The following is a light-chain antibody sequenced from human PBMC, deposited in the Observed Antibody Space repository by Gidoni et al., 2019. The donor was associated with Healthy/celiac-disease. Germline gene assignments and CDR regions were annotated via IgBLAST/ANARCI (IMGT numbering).Light chain of an antibody. CDR1: QSISSY. CDR2: AAS. V-gene: IGKV1-39*01. J-gene: IGKJ2*01. CDR3: QQSYSTPRN. Sequence: DIQMTQSPSSLSASVGDRVTITCRASQSISSYLNWYQQKPGKAPKLLIYAASSLQSGVPSRFSGSGSGTDFTLTISSLQPEDFATYYCQQSYSTPRNFXXXTKLEIK.